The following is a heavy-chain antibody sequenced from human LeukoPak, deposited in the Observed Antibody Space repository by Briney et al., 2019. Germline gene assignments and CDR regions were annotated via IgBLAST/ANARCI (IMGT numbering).Heavy chain of an antibody. J-gene: IGHJ6*04. CDR3: AELGITMIGGV. Sequence: GGSLRLSCAASGFTFSSHGMNWVRQAPGKGLEWVSGIRGDGVTTYYADSVKGRFTISRDNAKNSLYLQMNSLRAEDTAVYYCAELGITMIGGVWGKGTTVTISS. D-gene: IGHD3-10*02. CDR2: IRGDGVTT. CDR1: GFTFSSHG. V-gene: IGHV3-23*01.